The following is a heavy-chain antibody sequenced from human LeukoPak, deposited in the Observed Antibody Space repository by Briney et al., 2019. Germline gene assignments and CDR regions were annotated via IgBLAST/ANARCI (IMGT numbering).Heavy chain of an antibody. CDR1: GFTFSSYS. V-gene: IGHV3-48*04. J-gene: IGHJ6*02. CDR3: ARDLIEWEHGGYYYYYYGMDV. D-gene: IGHD1-26*01. CDR2: ISSSSSTI. Sequence: PGGSLRLSCAASGFTFSSYSMNWVRQAPGKGLEWVSSISSSSSTIYYADSVKGRFTISRDNAKNSLYLQMNSLRAEDTAVYYCARDLIEWEHGGYYYYYYGMDVWGQGTTVTVSS.